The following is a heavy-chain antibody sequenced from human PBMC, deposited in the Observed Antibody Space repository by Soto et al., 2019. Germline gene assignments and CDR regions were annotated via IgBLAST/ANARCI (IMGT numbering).Heavy chain of an antibody. CDR3: AESVRGCNCIGAFDI. CDR2: IIPIFGTA. V-gene: IGHV1-69*12. D-gene: IGHD2-21*02. Sequence: QVQLVQSGAEVKKPGSSVKVSCKASGGTFSSYAISWVRQAPGQGLEWMGGIIPIFGTANYAQKCEGRVTAXXDXSXXTAYMEVSSLRFEDTAVYYCAESVRGCNCIGAFDIWGEGTMVPVSS. J-gene: IGHJ3*02. CDR1: GGTFSSYA.